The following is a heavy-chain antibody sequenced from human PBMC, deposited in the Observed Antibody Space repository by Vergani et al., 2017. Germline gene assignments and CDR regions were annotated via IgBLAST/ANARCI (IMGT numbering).Heavy chain of an antibody. D-gene: IGHD3-10*01. CDR2: ISSISSTI. J-gene: IGHJ4*02. V-gene: IGHV3-48*01. Sequence: EVQLVESGGGLVQPGGSLRLSCAASGFTFSSYSMNWVRQAPGKGLEWVSYISSISSTIYYADSVKGRFTISRDNAKNSLYLQMNSLRAEDTAVYYCARGLWFGEFDYWGQGTLVTVSS. CDR3: ARGLWFGEFDY. CDR1: GFTFSSYS.